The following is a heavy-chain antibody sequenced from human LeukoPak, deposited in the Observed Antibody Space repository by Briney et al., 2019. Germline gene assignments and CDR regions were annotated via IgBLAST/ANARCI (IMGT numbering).Heavy chain of an antibody. CDR2: IRYDGSNK. CDR1: GFTFSSYG. Sequence: GGSLRLSCAASGFTFSSYGMHWVRQAPGKGLEWVAFIRYDGSNKYYADSVKGRFTISRDNSKNTLYLQMNSLRAEDTAVYYCAKDSPYFDWLPLGYMDVWGKGTTVTISS. J-gene: IGHJ6*03. CDR3: AKDSPYFDWLPLGYMDV. D-gene: IGHD3-9*01. V-gene: IGHV3-30*02.